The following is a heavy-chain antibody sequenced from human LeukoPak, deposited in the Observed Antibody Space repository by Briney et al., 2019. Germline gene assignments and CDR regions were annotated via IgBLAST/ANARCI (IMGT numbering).Heavy chain of an antibody. D-gene: IGHD3-3*01. V-gene: IGHV4-39*01. CDR2: IYYSGST. CDR3: ARRAYYDFWSGGDAFDI. Sequence: SETLSLTSTVSGGSISSSSYYWGWIRQPPGKGLEWIGSIYYSGSTYYNPSLKSRVTISGDTSKNQFSLKLSSVTAADTAVYYCARRAYYDFWSGGDAFDIWGQGTMVTVSS. CDR1: GGSISSSSYY. J-gene: IGHJ3*02.